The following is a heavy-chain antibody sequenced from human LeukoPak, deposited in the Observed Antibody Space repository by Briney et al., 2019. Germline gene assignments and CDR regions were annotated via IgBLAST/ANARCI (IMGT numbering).Heavy chain of an antibody. CDR2: ISGDGGST. Sequence: GGSLRLSCAASGFTFDDYATHWVRQAPGKGLEWVSLISGDGGSTYYADSVKGRFTISRDNSKNSLYLQMNSLRTEDTALYYCAKDIQRSSSWGHYYGMDVWGQGTTVTVSS. CDR3: AKDIQRSSSWGHYYGMDV. CDR1: GFTFDDYA. J-gene: IGHJ6*02. V-gene: IGHV3-43*02. D-gene: IGHD6-13*01.